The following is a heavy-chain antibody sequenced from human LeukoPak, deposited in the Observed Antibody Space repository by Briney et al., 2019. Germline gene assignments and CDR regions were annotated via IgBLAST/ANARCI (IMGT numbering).Heavy chain of an antibody. CDR2: ISYDGSNK. Sequence: GGSLRLSCAASGFTFSSYAMHWVRQAPGKGLEWVAVISYDGSNKYYADSVKSRFTISRDNSKNTLYLQMNSLRAEDTAVYYCARAYPYYYDSSGYTDAFDIWGQGTMVTVSS. CDR1: GFTFSSYA. D-gene: IGHD3-22*01. V-gene: IGHV3-30-3*01. J-gene: IGHJ3*02. CDR3: ARAYPYYYDSSGYTDAFDI.